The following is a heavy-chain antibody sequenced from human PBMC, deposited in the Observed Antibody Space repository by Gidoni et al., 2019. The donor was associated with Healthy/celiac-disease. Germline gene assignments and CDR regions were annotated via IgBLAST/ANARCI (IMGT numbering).Heavy chain of an antibody. V-gene: IGHV4-4*07. D-gene: IGHD2-2*02. J-gene: IGHJ6*02. CDR1: GGSISSYY. Sequence: QVQLQESGPGLVKPSETLSLTCTVSGGSISSYYWSWIRQPAGKGLEWIGRIYTSWSTNYNPSLKSRVTMSVDTSKNQFSLKLSSVTAADTAVYYCARDRHCSSTSCYTDYYYYGMDVWGQGTTVTVSS. CDR3: ARDRHCSSTSCYTDYYYYGMDV. CDR2: IYTSWST.